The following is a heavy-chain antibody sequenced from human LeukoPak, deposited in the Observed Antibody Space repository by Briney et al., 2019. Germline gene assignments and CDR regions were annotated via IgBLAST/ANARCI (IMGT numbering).Heavy chain of an antibody. V-gene: IGHV3-48*04. CDR1: GFTFNTYS. J-gene: IGHJ4*02. CDR3: ARGRDLFDS. CDR2: ISSSSGTI. Sequence: GGSLRLSCVASGFTFNTYSMNWFRQAPGKGLEWISYISSSSGTIYYADSVKGRFTTSRDNAKNSLYLQMNSLRAEDTAVYYCARGRDLFDSWGQGTLVIVSS.